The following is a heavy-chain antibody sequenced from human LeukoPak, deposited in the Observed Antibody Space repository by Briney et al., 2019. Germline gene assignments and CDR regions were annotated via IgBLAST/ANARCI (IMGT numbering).Heavy chain of an antibody. CDR3: AREPYSGSYGRPIYFDY. V-gene: IGHV1-2*02. Sequence: ASVKVSCKASGYTFTGYFMHWVRQAPGQGLEWMGWINPNSGGTNYAQKFQGRVTMTRDTSISTAYMELSRLRSDDTAVYYCAREPYSGSYGRPIYFDYWGQGTLVTVSS. CDR2: INPNSGGT. J-gene: IGHJ4*02. D-gene: IGHD1-26*01. CDR1: GYTFTGYF.